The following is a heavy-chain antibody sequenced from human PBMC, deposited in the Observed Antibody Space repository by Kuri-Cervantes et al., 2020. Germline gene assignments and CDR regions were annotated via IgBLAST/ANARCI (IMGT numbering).Heavy chain of an antibody. J-gene: IGHJ6*02. CDR2: ISYDGSNK. Sequence: LSLTCAASGFTFSSYSMNWVRQAPGKGLEWVAVISYDGSNKYYADSVKGRFTISRDNSKNTLYLQMNSLRVEDTAVYYCARDRWIRPDVGGMDVRGQGITVTVSS. CDR3: ARDRWIRPDVGGMDV. V-gene: IGHV3-30*03. CDR1: GFTFSSYS. D-gene: IGHD5-18*01.